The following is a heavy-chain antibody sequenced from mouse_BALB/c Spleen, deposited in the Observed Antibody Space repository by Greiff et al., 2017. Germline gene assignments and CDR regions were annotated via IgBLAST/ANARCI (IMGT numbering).Heavy chain of an antibody. J-gene: IGHJ4*01. CDR2: INPSNGGT. V-gene: IGHV1S81*02. CDR1: GYTFTSYY. Sequence: VQRVESGAELVKPGASVKLSCKASGYTFTSYYMYWVKQRPGQGLEWIGEINPSNGGTNFNEKFKSKATLTVDKSSSTAYMQLSSLTSEDSAVYYCTRSEGGTWAMDYWGQGTSVTVSS. D-gene: IGHD2-14*01. CDR3: TRSEGGTWAMDY.